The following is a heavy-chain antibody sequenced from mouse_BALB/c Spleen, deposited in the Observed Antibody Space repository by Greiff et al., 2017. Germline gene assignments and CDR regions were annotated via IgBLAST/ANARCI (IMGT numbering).Heavy chain of an antibody. CDR1: GFTFSSYA. Sequence: EVQLQESGGGLVKPGGSLKLSCAASGFTFSSYAMSWVRQTPEKRLEWVASISSGGSTYYPDSVKGRFTISRDNARNILYLQMSSLRSEDTAMYYCARGLVPFDYWGQGTTLTVSS. V-gene: IGHV5-6-5*01. CDR2: ISSGGST. CDR3: ARGLVPFDY. D-gene: IGHD2-10*02. J-gene: IGHJ2*01.